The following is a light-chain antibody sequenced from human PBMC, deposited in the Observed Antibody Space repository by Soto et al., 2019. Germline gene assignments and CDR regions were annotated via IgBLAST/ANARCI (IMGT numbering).Light chain of an antibody. CDR3: SSYTTSSTYV. Sequence: ALTQPASVSGSPGQSITISCTGTSSDVGAYNYVSWYQQHPGKAPKLMIYDVTNRPSGVSNRFSGSKSGYTASLTISGLQAEDEADYYCSSYTTSSTYVFGTGTKLTVL. V-gene: IGLV2-14*03. CDR2: DVT. CDR1: SSDVGAYNY. J-gene: IGLJ1*01.